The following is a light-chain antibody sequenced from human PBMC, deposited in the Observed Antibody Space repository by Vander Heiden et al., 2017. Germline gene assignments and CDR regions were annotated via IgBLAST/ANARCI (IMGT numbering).Light chain of an antibody. J-gene: IGLJ3*02. CDR1: SGIKVGTYR. CDR2: YKSDSDK. CDR3: MIWHSSAWV. V-gene: IGLV5-45*04. Sequence: AVLPQPSSLSASPGASASLTCTLCSGIKVGTYRIYWYQQKPGSPPQYLRGYKSDSDKQQGSGVPSRFSGSKDASATAGILLISGLQAEDEDDYDCMIWHSSAWVFGGGTKLTVL.